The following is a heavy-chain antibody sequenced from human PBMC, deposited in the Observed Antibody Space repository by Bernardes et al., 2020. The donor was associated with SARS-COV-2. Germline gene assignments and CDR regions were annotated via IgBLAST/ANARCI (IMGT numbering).Heavy chain of an antibody. J-gene: IGHJ3*02. D-gene: IGHD3-10*01. CDR3: ARDRPYYYGSGSRTYAFDI. Sequence: SETLSLTCSVSGASIRSSDYYWGWIRQPPGKGLEWIGTIYYTGSTNYNPSLKSRVTISVDTSKNQFSLKLTSVTAADTAVYFCARDRPYYYGSGSRTYAFDIWGQGTMVTVSS. V-gene: IGHV4-39*07. CDR1: GASIRSSDYY. CDR2: IYYTGST.